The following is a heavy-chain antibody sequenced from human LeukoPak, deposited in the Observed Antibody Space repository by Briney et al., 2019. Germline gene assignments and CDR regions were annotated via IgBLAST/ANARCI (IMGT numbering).Heavy chain of an antibody. CDR1: GGSISSGDYY. Sequence: PSETLSLTCTVSGGSISSGDYYWSWIRQPPGKGLEWIGYIYYSGSTYYNPSLKSRVTISVDTSKNQFSLKLSSVTAADTAVYYCARSVVPAAIWFDPWGQGTLVTVSS. J-gene: IGHJ5*02. CDR2: IYYSGST. CDR3: ARSVVPAAIWFDP. D-gene: IGHD2-2*02. V-gene: IGHV4-30-4*08.